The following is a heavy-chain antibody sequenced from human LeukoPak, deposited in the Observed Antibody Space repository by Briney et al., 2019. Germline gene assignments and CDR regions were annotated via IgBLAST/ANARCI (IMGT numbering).Heavy chain of an antibody. D-gene: IGHD2-15*01. CDR1: GYTFTGFC. CDR2: INPNSGGT. V-gene: IGHV1-2*02. J-gene: IGHJ4*02. CDR3: THLLQYRSGGSCYPRPFDY. Sequence: ASVKVSCKASGYTFTGFCIHWVRQAPGQGLEWMGWINPNSGGTNYAQKFQGRVTMTRDTSISTAYMELSRLRSDDTAVYYCTHLLQYRSGGSCYPRPFDYWGQGTLVTVSS.